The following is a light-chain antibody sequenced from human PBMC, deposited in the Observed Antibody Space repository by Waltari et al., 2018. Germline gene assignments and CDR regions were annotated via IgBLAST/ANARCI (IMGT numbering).Light chain of an antibody. Sequence: QSLLTQPPSMSGAPGQSVSLSCSGSSSNIGANYDVHWYRQVAGAAPKLVIYGNHNRPTGVPVRFSGSKSGTSASLAIAGLQAEDEADYYCQSYDTTLGGFVFGGGTRLTV. CDR3: QSYDTTLGGFV. CDR1: SSNIGANYD. J-gene: IGLJ2*01. V-gene: IGLV1-40*01. CDR2: GNH.